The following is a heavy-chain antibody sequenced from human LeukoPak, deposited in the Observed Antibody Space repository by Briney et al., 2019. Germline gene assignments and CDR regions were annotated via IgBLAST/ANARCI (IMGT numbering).Heavy chain of an antibody. V-gene: IGHV4-39*01. D-gene: IGHD7-27*01. Sequence: SETLSLTCTVSGGSVSSSRYYWGWIRQPPGKGLEWIGSIYYSGSTYYNPSLKSRVTISVDTSKNQFSLKLSSVTAADTAVYYCASAPGDRVDYWGQGTLVTVSS. CDR2: IYYSGST. CDR1: GGSVSSSRYY. CDR3: ASAPGDRVDY. J-gene: IGHJ4*02.